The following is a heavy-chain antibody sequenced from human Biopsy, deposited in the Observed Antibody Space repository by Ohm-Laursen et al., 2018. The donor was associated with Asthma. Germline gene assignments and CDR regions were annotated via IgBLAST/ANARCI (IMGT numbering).Heavy chain of an antibody. J-gene: IGHJ4*02. D-gene: IGHD2-2*01. CDR3: ARKAGSCISRTCYSLDF. V-gene: IGHV1-69*13. Sequence: GASVKVSCKSLGGTFNTYVIGWARQAPGQGLEWMGGINSVFGTTTYPQKLQDRVTITADDSTSTVYMELSSLRSEDTAVYYCARKAGSCISRTCYSLDFWGQGTLVTVSS. CDR1: GGTFNTYV. CDR2: INSVFGTT.